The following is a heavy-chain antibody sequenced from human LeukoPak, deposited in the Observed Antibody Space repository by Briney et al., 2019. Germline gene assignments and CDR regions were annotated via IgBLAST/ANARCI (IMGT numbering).Heavy chain of an antibody. CDR3: ARDVPPTYYYDSSGYHDY. J-gene: IGHJ4*02. D-gene: IGHD3-22*01. V-gene: IGHV1-18*01. Sequence: GASVKVSCKASGYTFTSYGISWVRQAPGQGLEWMGWISAYNGNTNYAQKLQGRVTMTTDTSTSTAYMELRSLRSDGTAVYYCARDVPPTYYYDSSGYHDYWGQGTLVTVSS. CDR1: GYTFTSYG. CDR2: ISAYNGNT.